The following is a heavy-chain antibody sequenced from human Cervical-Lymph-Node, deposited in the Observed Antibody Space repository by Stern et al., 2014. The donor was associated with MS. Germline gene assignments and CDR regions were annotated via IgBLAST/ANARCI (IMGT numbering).Heavy chain of an antibody. Sequence: VQLVESGPGLVKPSQTLSLTCAVSGGSIGSGEYYWSWIRQSPGMGLVWFGYIHYSVTTYYNPTLKSRVTISVDTSKNQFSLKLSSVTAADTAVYYCSRDADAYSLVFGYWGRGTLVTVSS. V-gene: IGHV4-30-4*08. J-gene: IGHJ4*02. D-gene: IGHD5-24*01. CDR3: SRDADAYSLVFGY. CDR2: IHYSVTT. CDR1: GGSIGSGEYY.